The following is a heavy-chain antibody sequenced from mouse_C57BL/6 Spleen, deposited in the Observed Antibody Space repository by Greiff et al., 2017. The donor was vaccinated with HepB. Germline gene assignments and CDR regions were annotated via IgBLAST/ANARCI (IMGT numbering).Heavy chain of an antibody. V-gene: IGHV5-9-1*02. CDR2: ISSGGDYI. CDR3: TRPYYGSRFLLAMDY. Sequence: EVQLVESGEGLVKPGGSLKLSCAASGFTFSSYAMSWVRQTPEKRLEWVAYISSGGDYIYYADTVKGRFTISRDNARNTLYLQMSSLKSEDTAMYYCTRPYYGSRFLLAMDYWGQGTSVTVSS. J-gene: IGHJ4*01. D-gene: IGHD1-1*01. CDR1: GFTFSSYA.